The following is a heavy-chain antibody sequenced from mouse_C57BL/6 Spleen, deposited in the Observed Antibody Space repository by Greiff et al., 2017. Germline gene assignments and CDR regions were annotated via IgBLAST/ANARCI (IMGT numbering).Heavy chain of an antibody. D-gene: IGHD2-1*01. CDR1: GYTFTDYY. CDR3: ARGYGNYDFDD. Sequence: EVQLQQSGPELVKPGASVKISCKASGYTFTDYYMNWVQQSHGKSLEWIGDINPNNGGTSYNQKFKGKATLTVDKSSSTAYMELRSLTSEDSAVYYCARGYGNYDFDDWGQGTTLTVSS. CDR2: INPNNGGT. J-gene: IGHJ2*01. V-gene: IGHV1-26*01.